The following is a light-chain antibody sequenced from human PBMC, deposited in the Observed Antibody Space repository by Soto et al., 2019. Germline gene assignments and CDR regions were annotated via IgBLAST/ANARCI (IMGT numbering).Light chain of an antibody. CDR1: SSDVGSYNL. J-gene: IGLJ1*01. CDR2: EVS. Sequence: QSALTQPACVSGSPGQSITISCTGTSSDVGSYNLVSWYQQHPCKAPKLMIYEVSKRPSGVSNRFSGSKSGNTASLTISGLQAEDEADYYCCSYAGSSTLYVFGTGTKVTVL. V-gene: IGLV2-23*02. CDR3: CSYAGSSTLYV.